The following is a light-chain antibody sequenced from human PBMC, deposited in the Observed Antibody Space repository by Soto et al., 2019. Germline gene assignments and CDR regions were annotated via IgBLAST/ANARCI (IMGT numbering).Light chain of an antibody. CDR3: QVWDSSREHVV. V-gene: IGLV3-21*02. J-gene: IGLJ2*01. Sequence: SYELTQPPSVSVAPGQTARIASGGNNIGGKSVHWYQQKPGQAPALVVYDDSARPSGIPERISGSNSGNTATLTISRVEVGDEADYYCQVWDSSREHVVFGGGTKLTVL. CDR2: DDS. CDR1: NIGGKS.